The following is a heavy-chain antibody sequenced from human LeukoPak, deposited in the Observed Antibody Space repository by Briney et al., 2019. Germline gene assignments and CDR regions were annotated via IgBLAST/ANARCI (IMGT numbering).Heavy chain of an antibody. J-gene: IGHJ4*02. D-gene: IGHD1-26*01. CDR1: GFTFDDYG. CDR3: ARALIQWELDY. Sequence: SGGSLRLSCAASGFTFDDYGMSWVRQAPGQGLEWVSGINWNGGSTGYADSVKGRFTISRDNAKNSLYLQMNSLRAEDTALYYCARALIQWELDYWGQGTLVTVSS. CDR2: INWNGGST. V-gene: IGHV3-20*04.